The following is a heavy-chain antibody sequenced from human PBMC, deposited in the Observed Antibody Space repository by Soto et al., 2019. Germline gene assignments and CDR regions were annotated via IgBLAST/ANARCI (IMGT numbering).Heavy chain of an antibody. CDR3: ARRGRGSSSPGGFDRQDY. CDR2: IYSGGST. Sequence: EVQLVESGGGLIQPGGSLRLSCAASGFTVSSNYMSWVRQAPGKGLEWVSVIYSGGSTYYEDSVKGRFTISRDNSKNTLYLQMNSLRAEDTAVYYCARRGRGSSSPGGFDRQDYWGQGTLVTVSS. V-gene: IGHV3-53*01. J-gene: IGHJ4*02. D-gene: IGHD6-6*01. CDR1: GFTVSSNY.